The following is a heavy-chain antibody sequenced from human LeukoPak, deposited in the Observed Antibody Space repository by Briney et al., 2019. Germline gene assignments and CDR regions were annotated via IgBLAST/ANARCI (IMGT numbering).Heavy chain of an antibody. CDR2: INHSGST. CDR3: ARGGITIFGVVTGTNWFDP. Sequence: SETLSLTCAVYGGSFSGYYWSWIRQPPGKGLEWIGEINHSGSTNYNPSLKSRVTISVDTSKNQFSLKLSSVTAADTAVCYCARGGITIFGVVTGTNWFDPWGQGTLVTVSS. D-gene: IGHD3-3*01. J-gene: IGHJ5*02. V-gene: IGHV4-34*01. CDR1: GGSFSGYY.